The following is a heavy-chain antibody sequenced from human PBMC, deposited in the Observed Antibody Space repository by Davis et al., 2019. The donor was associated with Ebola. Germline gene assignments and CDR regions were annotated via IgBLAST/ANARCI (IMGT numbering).Heavy chain of an antibody. CDR2: IYPGDSDT. V-gene: IGHV5-51*01. Sequence: GESLKISCKGSGYSFTSYWIGWVRQMPGKGLEWMGIIYPGDSDTRYSPSFEGQVTISVDRYITTAFLQWSSLRASDTAIYYCARQESLYGWSDYWGQGTLVSVSS. CDR3: ARQESLYGWSDY. J-gene: IGHJ4*02. CDR1: GYSFTSYW. D-gene: IGHD3-10*01.